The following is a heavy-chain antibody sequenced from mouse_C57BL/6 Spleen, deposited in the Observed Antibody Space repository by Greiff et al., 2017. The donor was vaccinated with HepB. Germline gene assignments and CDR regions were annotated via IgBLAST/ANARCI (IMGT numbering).Heavy chain of an antibody. D-gene: IGHD1-1*01. CDR2: INYDGSST. CDR1: GFTFSDYY. J-gene: IGHJ2*01. Sequence: EVNLEESEGGLVQPGSSMKLSCTASGFTFSDYYMAWVRQVPEKGLEWVANINYDGSSTYYLDSLKSRFIISRNNAKNMLYLQMSSLKSEDTATYYCARVETTVVFDYWGQGTTLTVSS. V-gene: IGHV5-16*01. CDR3: ARVETTVVFDY.